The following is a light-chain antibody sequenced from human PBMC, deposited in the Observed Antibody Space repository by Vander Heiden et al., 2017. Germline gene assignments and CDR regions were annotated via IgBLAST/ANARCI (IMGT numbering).Light chain of an antibody. Sequence: QTVVTQEPSLTVSPGGTVTLTCPSSTGAGPSGYYPNWLQEKPGQAHRALIDSASTTHSRPAARFAASLRGCKAALTLSGVQPEDEAEYYCLLYYGGAHGVFGGGTKLTVL. CDR1: TGAGPSGYY. J-gene: IGLJ3*02. CDR3: LLYYGGAHGV. CDR2: SAS. V-gene: IGLV7-43*01.